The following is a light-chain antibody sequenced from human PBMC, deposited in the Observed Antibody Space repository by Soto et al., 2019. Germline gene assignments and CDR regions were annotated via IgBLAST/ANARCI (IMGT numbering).Light chain of an antibody. CDR2: GAS. Sequence: EIVLTQSPGTLSLSPGERATLSCRASQSVSSSYLAWYQHKPGQAPRLLIYGASTRATGIPVRFSGSGSGTDLTLTISSLQSEDFAVYYCQHYNNQPLTFGGGTKV. CDR3: QHYNNQPLT. V-gene: IGKV3-20*01. J-gene: IGKJ4*01. CDR1: QSVSSSY.